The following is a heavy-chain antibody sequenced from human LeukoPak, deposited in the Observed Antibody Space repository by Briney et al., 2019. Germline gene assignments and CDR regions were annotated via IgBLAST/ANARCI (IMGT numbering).Heavy chain of an antibody. Sequence: SETLSLTCSVSGGSIRNYFWSWIRQPAGKGPEWIGRIYTSGSIDYNPSLRSRVTMSVDTSRNQFSLKLTSVTAADTAVYYCARAPIPYDRSRTDYRFDPWGQGTLVTVAS. CDR3: ARAPIPYDRSRTDYRFDP. D-gene: IGHD3-16*01. J-gene: IGHJ5*02. CDR1: GGSIRNYF. V-gene: IGHV4-4*07. CDR2: IYTSGSI.